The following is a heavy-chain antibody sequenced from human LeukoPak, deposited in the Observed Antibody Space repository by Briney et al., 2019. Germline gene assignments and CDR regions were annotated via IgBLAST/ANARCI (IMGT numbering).Heavy chain of an antibody. CDR1: GYTFTSYG. Sequence: RASVKVSCKASGYTFTSYGISWVRQAPGQGLEWMGWISAYNGNTNYAQKLQGRVTMTTDTSTSTAYMELRSLRSDDTAVYYCARDQAWFGDLAHDGFDIWGQGTMVTVSS. CDR3: ARDQAWFGDLAHDGFDI. D-gene: IGHD3-10*01. V-gene: IGHV1-18*01. CDR2: ISAYNGNT. J-gene: IGHJ3*02.